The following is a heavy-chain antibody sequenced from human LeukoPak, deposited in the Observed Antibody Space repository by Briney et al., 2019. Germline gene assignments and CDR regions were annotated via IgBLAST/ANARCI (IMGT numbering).Heavy chain of an antibody. J-gene: IGHJ5*02. CDR2: ISYDGSNK. CDR3: ASVGAPGAPGWDWFDP. Sequence: PGRSLRLSCAASGFTFSSYAMHWVRQAPGKGLEWVAVISYDGSNKYYADSVKGRFTISRDNSKNTLYLQMNSLRAEDTAVYYCASVGAPGAPGWDWFDPWGQGTLVTVSS. V-gene: IGHV3-30-3*01. D-gene: IGHD1-1*01. CDR1: GFTFSSYA.